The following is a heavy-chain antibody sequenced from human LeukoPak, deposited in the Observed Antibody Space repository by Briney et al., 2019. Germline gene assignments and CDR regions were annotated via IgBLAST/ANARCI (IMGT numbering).Heavy chain of an antibody. CDR3: ARAPGDYGDLFFDY. D-gene: IGHD4-17*01. CDR2: TSYDGSNK. V-gene: IGHV3-30-3*01. Sequence: GGSLRLSCAASGFTFSSYAMSWVRKAPGKGLEWVAVTSYDGSNKYHADSVKGRFTISRDNSKNTLYLQMNSLRAEDTAVYFRARAPGDYGDLFFDYWGQGTLVTVSS. CDR1: GFTFSSYA. J-gene: IGHJ4*02.